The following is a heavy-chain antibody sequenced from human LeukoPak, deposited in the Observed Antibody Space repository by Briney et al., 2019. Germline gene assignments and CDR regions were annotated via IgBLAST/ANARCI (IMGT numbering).Heavy chain of an antibody. Sequence: SETLSLTCTVSGVSISSYYWSWIRQPPGKGLEWIGYIYYSGSTNYNPSLKSRVTISVDTSKNQFSLKLSSVTAADTAVYYCARVEDYYDSSGYYSAEYFQHWGQGTLVTVSS. CDR2: IYYSGST. CDR1: GVSISSYY. CDR3: ARVEDYYDSSGYYSAEYFQH. V-gene: IGHV4-59*01. D-gene: IGHD3-22*01. J-gene: IGHJ1*01.